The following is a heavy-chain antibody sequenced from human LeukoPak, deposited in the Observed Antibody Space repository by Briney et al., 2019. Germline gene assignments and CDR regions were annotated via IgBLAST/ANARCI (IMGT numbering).Heavy chain of an antibody. V-gene: IGHV4-39*01. D-gene: IGHD3-10*01. CDR1: GGSISSSSYY. CDR2: IYYSGST. J-gene: IGHJ5*02. Sequence: PSANLSLNCTVSGGSISSSSYYWGWIRQPPGKGLEWIGSIYYSGSTYYNPSLKSRVTISVDTSKNQFSLKLSSVTAADTAVYYCARHRRPFRGNWFDPWGQGTLVTVSS. CDR3: ARHRRPFRGNWFDP.